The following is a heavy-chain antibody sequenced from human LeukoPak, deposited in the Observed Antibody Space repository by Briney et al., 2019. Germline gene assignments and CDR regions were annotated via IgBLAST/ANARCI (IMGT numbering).Heavy chain of an antibody. CDR1: GYSVTELS. V-gene: IGHV1-24*01. Sequence: GASVKVSCKVSGYSVTELSMHWVRQAPGLGLEWMGGFNREDDAPVYAQQFQGRVTMTEDPSTDTAYMELSSLRSEDTALYYCATLDSYYDASGRPLLPDWGQGTLATVSS. CDR2: FNREDDAP. D-gene: IGHD3-22*01. CDR3: ATLDSYYDASGRPLLPD. J-gene: IGHJ4*02.